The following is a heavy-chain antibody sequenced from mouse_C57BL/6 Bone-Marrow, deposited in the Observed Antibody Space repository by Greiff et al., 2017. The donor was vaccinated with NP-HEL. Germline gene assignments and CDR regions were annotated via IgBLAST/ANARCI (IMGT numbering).Heavy chain of an antibody. J-gene: IGHJ4*01. V-gene: IGHV1-18*01. CDR2: INPNNGGT. Sequence: EVQLQQSGPELVKPGASVKIPCKASGYTFTDYNMDWVKQSHGKSLEWIGDINPNNGGTIYNQKFKGKATLTVDKSSSTAYMELRSLTSEDTAVYYCARKTPPGYAMDYWGQGTSVTVSS. CDR3: ARKTPPGYAMDY. CDR1: GYTFTDYN.